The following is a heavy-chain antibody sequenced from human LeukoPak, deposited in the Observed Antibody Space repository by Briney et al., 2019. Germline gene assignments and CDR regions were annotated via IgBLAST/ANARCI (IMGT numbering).Heavy chain of an antibody. CDR1: GGSISSGGYY. J-gene: IGHJ5*02. CDR3: ARDRARFDP. Sequence: ASETLSLTCTVSGGSISSGGYYWRWIRQHPGEGLEWIGYIYYSGSTYYNPSLKSRVTISVDTYKNQFSLKLSSVTAADTAVYCCARDRARFDPWGQGTLVTVSS. D-gene: IGHD3-10*01. CDR2: IYYSGST. V-gene: IGHV4-31*03.